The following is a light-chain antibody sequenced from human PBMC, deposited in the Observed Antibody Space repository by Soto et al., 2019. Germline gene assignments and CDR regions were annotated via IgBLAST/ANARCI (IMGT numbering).Light chain of an antibody. CDR2: QVT. J-gene: IGLJ1*01. CDR1: SSDIAGFNY. CDR3: NSYSSSTFYV. V-gene: IGLV2-14*01. Sequence: QSVLAHPSSVSGSPGQSITISCTGSSSDIAGFNYVSWYQQYPGKAPKLLIYQVTTRASGVSHRFSGSKFGDTASLTISGLQPEDEAEYYCNSYSSSTFYVFGTGTKVTVL.